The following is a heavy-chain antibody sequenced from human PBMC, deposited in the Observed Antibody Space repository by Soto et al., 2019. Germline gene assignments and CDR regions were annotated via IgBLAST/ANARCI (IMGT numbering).Heavy chain of an antibody. D-gene: IGHD6-19*01. CDR1: GYSFHGYC. J-gene: IGHJ3*01. V-gene: IGHV5-51*01. CDR2: VYPDDSDV. CDR3: GRCIRRGSGWYKDPFSH. Sequence: DVQLVQSGAELKKPGESLKISCQASGYSFHGYCIGWVRQMSGRGLEYMGVVYPDDSDVKYSPSFEGQVTISADMSTRTAYLQWRTLKASDTAMYFCGRCIRRGSGWYKDPFSHWDQGTMVTVSS.